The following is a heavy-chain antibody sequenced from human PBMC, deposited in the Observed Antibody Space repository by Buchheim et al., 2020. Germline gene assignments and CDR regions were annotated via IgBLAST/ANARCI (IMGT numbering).Heavy chain of an antibody. V-gene: IGHV3-30*18. D-gene: IGHD6-19*01. CDR2: ISYDGSNK. CDR1: GFTFSSYG. Sequence: QVQLVESGGGVVQPGRSLRLSCAASGFTFSSYGMHWVRQAPGKGLEWVAVISYDGSNKYYADSVKGRFTISRDNSTNTLYLQMNSLRAEDTAVYYCAKGPGYSSGWYQPNDYWGQGTL. J-gene: IGHJ4*02. CDR3: AKGPGYSSGWYQPNDY.